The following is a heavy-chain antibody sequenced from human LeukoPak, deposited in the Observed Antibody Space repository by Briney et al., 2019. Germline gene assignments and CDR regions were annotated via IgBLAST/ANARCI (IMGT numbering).Heavy chain of an antibody. CDR1: GFTFSSYA. CDR3: AKDLDSSWIPYYYYGMDV. Sequence: PGGSLRLSCAASGFTFSSYAMSWVRQAPGKGLEWVSAISGSGGSTYYADSVKGRFTISRDNSKNTLYLQMNSLRAEDTAVYYCAKDLDSSWIPYYYYGMDVWGQGTTVTVSS. D-gene: IGHD6-13*01. CDR2: ISGSGGST. V-gene: IGHV3-23*01. J-gene: IGHJ6*02.